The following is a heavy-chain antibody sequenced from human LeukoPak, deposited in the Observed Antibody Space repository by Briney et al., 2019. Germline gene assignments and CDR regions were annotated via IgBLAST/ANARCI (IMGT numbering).Heavy chain of an antibody. CDR2: FDPEDGET. J-gene: IGHJ4*02. V-gene: IGHV1-24*01. Sequence: APVKVSCKVSGYSLTELSMHLVRLPPGKGLERKGGFDPEDGETIYAQKFQGRVTMTADTSTDTAYMDMSSLRSQDTAVYYCAISLQRVAVADNFDSWGQGTLVTVSS. CDR3: AISLQRVAVADNFDS. D-gene: IGHD6-19*01. CDR1: GYSLTELS.